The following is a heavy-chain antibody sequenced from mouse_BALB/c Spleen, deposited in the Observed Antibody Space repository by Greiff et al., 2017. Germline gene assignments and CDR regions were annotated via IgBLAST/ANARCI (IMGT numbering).Heavy chain of an antibody. CDR1: GYSFTDYN. V-gene: IGHV14-1*02. Sequence: VQLQQSGPELVKPGASVKVSCKASGYSFTDYNMYWVKQRPEQGLEWIGWIDPENGNTIYDPKFQGKASITADTSSNTAYLQLSSLTSEDTAVYYCARWGGNLSYWGQGTLVTVSA. CDR3: ARWGGNLSY. CDR2: IDPENGNT. J-gene: IGHJ3*01. D-gene: IGHD1-1*02.